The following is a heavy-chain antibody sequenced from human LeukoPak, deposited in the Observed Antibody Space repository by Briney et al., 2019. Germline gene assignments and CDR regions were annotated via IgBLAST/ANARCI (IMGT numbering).Heavy chain of an antibody. CDR3: ARDEPYSSGWYYFDY. CDR1: GYTFSDYG. D-gene: IGHD6-19*01. V-gene: IGHV1-18*01. Sequence: GASVKVSCKASGYTFSDYGISWVRQAPGQGLEWMGWISAYNGNTKYAQRAQGRVTMTIDPSTRTAFMELRSLNSDDTAVYYCARDEPYSSGWYYFDYWGQGTLVTVSS. J-gene: IGHJ4*02. CDR2: ISAYNGNT.